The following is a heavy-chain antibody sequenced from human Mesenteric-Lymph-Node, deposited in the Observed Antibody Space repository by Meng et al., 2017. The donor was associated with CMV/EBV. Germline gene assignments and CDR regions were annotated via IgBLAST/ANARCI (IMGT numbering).Heavy chain of an antibody. CDR1: GFTFSRYA. V-gene: IGHV3-23*03. Sequence: GGSLRLSCAASGFTFSRYAMNWVRQAPGKGLEWVSVIYTGGSTTNYADSVKGRFTISRDDSKNTLYLQMNSLRAEDTALYYCARDFHSSSWYGHPIDYWGQGTLVTVSS. D-gene: IGHD6-13*01. CDR3: ARDFHSSSWYGHPIDY. J-gene: IGHJ4*02. CDR2: IYTGGSTT.